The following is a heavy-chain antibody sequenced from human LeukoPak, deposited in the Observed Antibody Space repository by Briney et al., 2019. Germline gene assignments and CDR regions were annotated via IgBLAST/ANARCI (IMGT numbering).Heavy chain of an antibody. CDR2: ISGRGDII. V-gene: IGHV3-23*01. Sequence: GGSLRLSCAASGFTFGSYVVNWVRQAPGKGLEWVSLISGRGDIIYYADSVKGRFTISRDNSKNTLYLQMDSLRAEDTAIYYCAKAKGHDILTGSRIFDYWGQGTLVTISS. CDR3: AKAKGHDILTGSRIFDY. J-gene: IGHJ4*02. D-gene: IGHD3-9*01. CDR1: GFTFGSYV.